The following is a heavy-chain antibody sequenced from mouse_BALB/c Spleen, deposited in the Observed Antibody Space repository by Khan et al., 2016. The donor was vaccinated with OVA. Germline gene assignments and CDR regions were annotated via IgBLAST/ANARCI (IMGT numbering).Heavy chain of an antibody. Sequence: QLVESGGGLVKPGGSLKLSCAASGFTFSDYYMYWVRQTPEKRLEWVATISDGGTYTYYPDSVKGRFTISRDDAKNNLYLQMSSLKSEDTAMYYCARGYYGDPFAYWGQGTLVTFSA. CDR2: ISDGGTYT. J-gene: IGHJ3*01. CDR3: ARGYYGDPFAY. D-gene: IGHD2-13*01. CDR1: GFTFSDYY. V-gene: IGHV5-4*02.